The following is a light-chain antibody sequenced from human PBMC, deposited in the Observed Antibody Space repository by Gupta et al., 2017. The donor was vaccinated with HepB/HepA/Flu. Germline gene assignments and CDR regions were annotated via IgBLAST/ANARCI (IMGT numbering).Light chain of an antibody. CDR2: WAS. CDR3: QQYRAFPT. Sequence: DIQMTQSPSTLSVYVGDTVTIICRASQNINTNLAWYHQKPGKAPKLLIHWASYLQSGVSSRFSGSGSGTESILTISSLRTDDLGTYYCQQYRAFPTFGGGTRVEI. CDR1: QNINTN. J-gene: IGKJ4*01. V-gene: IGKV1-5*03.